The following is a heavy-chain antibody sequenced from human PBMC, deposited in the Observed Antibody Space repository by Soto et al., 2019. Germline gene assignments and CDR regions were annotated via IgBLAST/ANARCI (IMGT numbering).Heavy chain of an antibody. J-gene: IGHJ6*02. CDR1: GGSFSGYY. CDR2: INPSGST. Sequence: PSETLSLACAVHGGSFSGYYWSWIRQPPGQGLEWIGEINPSGSTNYNPSLKSRVTISVDTSKHQFSLKLSSVNAADTAVYYCARWETIFGVVIHYGMDVWGQGTTVT. V-gene: IGHV4-34*01. CDR3: ARWETIFGVVIHYGMDV. D-gene: IGHD3-3*01.